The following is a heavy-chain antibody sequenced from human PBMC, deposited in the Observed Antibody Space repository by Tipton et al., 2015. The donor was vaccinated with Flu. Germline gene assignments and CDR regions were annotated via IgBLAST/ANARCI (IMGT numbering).Heavy chain of an antibody. D-gene: IGHD1-26*01. CDR3: ARAGSGSHRD. V-gene: IGHV4-34*01. Sequence: TLSLTCAVYGGSFSGYYWSWIRQPPGKGLEWIGEINHSGSTNYNPSLKSRVAISLDTSKNQFSLRLSSVTAADTAVYYCARAGSGSHRDWGQGTLVTVSS. CDR2: INHSGST. CDR1: GGSFSGYY. J-gene: IGHJ4*02.